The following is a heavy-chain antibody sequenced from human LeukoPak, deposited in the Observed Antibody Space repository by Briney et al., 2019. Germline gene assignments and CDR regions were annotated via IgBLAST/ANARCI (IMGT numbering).Heavy chain of an antibody. CDR1: GFSFSSYW. Sequence: GGSLRLSCAASGFSFSSYWMTWVRQAPGKGLEWVASLNEDGSKISYVGSVKGRFTISRDNAQNSLYLQMNSLTDEDTAVYYCARAVTSMDGYWGQGTLVTVSS. CDR2: LNEDGSKI. CDR3: ARAVTSMDGY. V-gene: IGHV3-7*03. J-gene: IGHJ4*02. D-gene: IGHD5-18*01.